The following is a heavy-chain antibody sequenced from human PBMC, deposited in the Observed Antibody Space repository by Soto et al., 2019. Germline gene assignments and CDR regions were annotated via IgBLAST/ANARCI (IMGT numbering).Heavy chain of an antibody. V-gene: IGHV3-15*01. D-gene: IGHD6-13*01. CDR2: IKSKTDGGTT. CDR1: GFTFSNAW. Sequence: GGSLRLSCAASGFTFSNAWMSWVRQAPGKGLEWVGRIKSKTDGGTTDYAAPMKGRFTISRDDSKNTLYLQMNSLKTEVSPGYYCTTDSGSSWYFDYWGQGTLVTVSS. J-gene: IGHJ4*02. CDR3: TTDSGSSWYFDY.